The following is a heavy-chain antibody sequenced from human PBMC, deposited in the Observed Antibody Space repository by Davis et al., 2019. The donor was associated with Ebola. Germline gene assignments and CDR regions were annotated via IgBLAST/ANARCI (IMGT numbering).Heavy chain of an antibody. CDR3: ARDLVDTAIEFYYYYMDV. CDR1: GYTFTGYY. CDR2: INPNSGGT. D-gene: IGHD5-18*01. V-gene: IGHV1-2*02. Sequence: ASVKVSCKASGYTFTGYYMHWVRQTPGQGLEWMGWINPNSGGTNYAQKFQGRVTMTRDTSISTAYMELSRLRSDDTAVYYCARDLVDTAIEFYYYYMDVWGKGTTVTVSS. J-gene: IGHJ6*03.